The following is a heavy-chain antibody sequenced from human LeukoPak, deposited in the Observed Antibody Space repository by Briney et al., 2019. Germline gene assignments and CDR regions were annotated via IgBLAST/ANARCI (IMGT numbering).Heavy chain of an antibody. D-gene: IGHD2-15*01. CDR3: ASALRGCSGGSCYSTALYYFDY. CDR1: GYTFTSYD. J-gene: IGHJ4*02. Sequence: ASVKVSCKASGYTFTSYDINWVRQATGQGLEWMGWMNPNSGNTGYAQKFQGGVTMTKNTSISTAYMELSSLRSEDTAVYYCASALRGCSGGSCYSTALYYFDYWGQGTLVTVSS. CDR2: MNPNSGNT. V-gene: IGHV1-8*01.